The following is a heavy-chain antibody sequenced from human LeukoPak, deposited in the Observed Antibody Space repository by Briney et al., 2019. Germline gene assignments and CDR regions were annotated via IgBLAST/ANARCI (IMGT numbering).Heavy chain of an antibody. Sequence: ASVKVSCKASGYTFTGYYMHWVRQAPGQGLEWMGWINPNSGGTNYAQKFQGRVTMTRDTSISTAYMELSRLRSDDTAVYYCARDQLTIFGVVPYYYYYGMDVWGQGTTVTVSS. CDR3: ARDQLTIFGVVPYYYYYGMDV. V-gene: IGHV1-2*02. CDR1: GYTFTGYY. D-gene: IGHD3-3*01. CDR2: INPNSGGT. J-gene: IGHJ6*02.